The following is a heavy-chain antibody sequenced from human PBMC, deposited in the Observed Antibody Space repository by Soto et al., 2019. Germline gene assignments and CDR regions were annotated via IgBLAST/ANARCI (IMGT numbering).Heavy chain of an antibody. CDR1: GFTFDDYA. J-gene: IGHJ6*02. CDR2: ISWNSGSI. Sequence: EVQLVESGGGLVQPGRSLRLSCAASGFTFDDYAMHWVRQAPGKGLEWVSGISWNSGSIGYADSVKGRFTISRDNAKNSLYLQMNRLRAEDTALYYFAKDSTLGGWGGMDVWGQGTTVTVSS. V-gene: IGHV3-9*01. CDR3: AKDSTLGGWGGMDV. D-gene: IGHD3-16*01.